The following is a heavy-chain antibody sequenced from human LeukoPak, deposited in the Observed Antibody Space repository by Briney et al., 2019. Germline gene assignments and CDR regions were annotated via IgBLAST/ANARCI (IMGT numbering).Heavy chain of an antibody. CDR2: ISSSGSTI. J-gene: IGHJ4*02. D-gene: IGHD3-22*01. V-gene: IGHV3-11*01. CDR1: GFTFSDYY. Sequence: GGSLRLSCAASGFTFSDYYMSWLRQAPGKGLEWVSYISSSGSTIYYADSVKGRFTISRDNAKNSLYLQMNSLRAEDTAVYYCARQSITMIVVVTSFDYWGQGTLVTVSS. CDR3: ARQSITMIVVVTSFDY.